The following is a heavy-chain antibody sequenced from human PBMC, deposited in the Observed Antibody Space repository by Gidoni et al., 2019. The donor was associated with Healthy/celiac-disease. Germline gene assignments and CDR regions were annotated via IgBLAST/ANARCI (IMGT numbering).Heavy chain of an antibody. CDR1: GGTFSTAW. Sequence: EVQLVESGGGLVTPGGSLRLSCAASGGTFSTAWMSWGRQVPGKGLEWVARSNSNTVVGTTDSAAPVKVRCPISRDDSKNTLYLQMNSLKTEDTAVYYCTTDLSVLAAAGDYWGQGTLVTVSS. CDR2: SNSNTVVGTT. V-gene: IGHV3-15*01. D-gene: IGHD6-13*01. J-gene: IGHJ4*02. CDR3: TTDLSVLAAAGDY.